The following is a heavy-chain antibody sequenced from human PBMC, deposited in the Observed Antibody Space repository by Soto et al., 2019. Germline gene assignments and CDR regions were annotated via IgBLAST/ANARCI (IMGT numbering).Heavy chain of an antibody. CDR3: ASLYDFWSGYYIDYFDY. Sequence: PSGTLSLTCTVAGGSISSSSYYWGWIRQPPGKGLEWIGSIYYSGSTYYNPSLKSRVTISVDRSKNQFSLKLSSVTAADTAVYYCASLYDFWSGYYIDYFDYWGQGTLVTVSS. CDR1: GGSISSSSYY. J-gene: IGHJ4*02. V-gene: IGHV4-39*01. D-gene: IGHD3-3*01. CDR2: IYYSGST.